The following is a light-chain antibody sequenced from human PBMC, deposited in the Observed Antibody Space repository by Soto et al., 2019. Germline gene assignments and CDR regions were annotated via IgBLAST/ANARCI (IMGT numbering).Light chain of an antibody. J-gene: IGKJ2*01. CDR3: QQYSAYPYT. V-gene: IGKV1-5*01. Sequence: DIQMTQSPSTLSASVGDRVTITCRASQTISSWLAWHQQKSGRAPKLLIYDASSLEGGVPSRFSGSGSGTEFTLTTSSLQADDFATYYCQQYSAYPYTFGQGTKVDI. CDR2: DAS. CDR1: QTISSW.